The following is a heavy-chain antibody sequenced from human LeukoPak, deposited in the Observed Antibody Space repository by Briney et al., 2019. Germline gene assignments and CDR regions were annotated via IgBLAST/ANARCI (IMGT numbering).Heavy chain of an antibody. CDR2: ISYDGSNK. V-gene: IGHV3-30*04. CDR1: GFTFSSYA. CDR3: ARDRARVFDY. Sequence: GGSLRLSCAASGFTFSSYAMHWVRQAPGKGLEWVAVISYDGSNKYYADSVRGRFTISRDNSKNTLYLQMNSLRAEDTAVYYCARDRARVFDYWGQGTLVTVSS. J-gene: IGHJ4*02. D-gene: IGHD5-12*01.